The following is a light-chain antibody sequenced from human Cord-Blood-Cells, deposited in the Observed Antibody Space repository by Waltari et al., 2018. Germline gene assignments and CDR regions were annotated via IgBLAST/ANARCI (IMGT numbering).Light chain of an antibody. CDR1: QSVSSSY. J-gene: IGKJ2*03. V-gene: IGKV3-20*01. CDR3: QQYGSSLFS. CDR2: GAS. Sequence: EMGLPQSPGTLSLSPGERATLPCRASQSVSSSYLAWYQQKPGQAPRLLIYGASSRATGIPDRFSGSGSGTDFTLTISRLEPEDFAVYYCQQYGSSLFSFGQGTKLEIK.